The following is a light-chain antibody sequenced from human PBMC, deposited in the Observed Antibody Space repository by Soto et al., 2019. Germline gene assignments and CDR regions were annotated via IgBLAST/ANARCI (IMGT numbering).Light chain of an antibody. Sequence: QSALTQTASVSGSPGQSITISCTGTSSDGGGYNYVSWYQQHPGKAPKLMIYEVSNRPSGFSNRFSGSKSGNTASLTISGLQAEDEADYYCSSYTSSSTLNVFGTGTKVTVL. V-gene: IGLV2-14*01. CDR3: SSYTSSSTLNV. CDR1: SSDGGGYNY. CDR2: EVS. J-gene: IGLJ1*01.